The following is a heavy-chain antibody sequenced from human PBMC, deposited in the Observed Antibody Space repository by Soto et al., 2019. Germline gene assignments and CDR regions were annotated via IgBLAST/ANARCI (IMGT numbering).Heavy chain of an antibody. CDR1: GGSFSGYY. Sequence: QVQLQQWGAGLLKPSETLSLTCAVYGGSFSGYYWSWIRQPPGKGLEWIGEINHSGSTNYNPSLKSRVAISLDTSTNQFSLKLSSVTAADTAVYYCARTYSSSWSPFDYWGQGTLVTVSS. CDR2: INHSGST. V-gene: IGHV4-34*01. J-gene: IGHJ4*02. CDR3: ARTYSSSWSPFDY. D-gene: IGHD6-13*01.